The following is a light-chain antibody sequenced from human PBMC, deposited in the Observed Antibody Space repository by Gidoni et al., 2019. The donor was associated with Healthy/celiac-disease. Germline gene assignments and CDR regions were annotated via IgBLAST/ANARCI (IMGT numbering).Light chain of an antibody. CDR1: QSVRSN. Sequence: EIVMTPSPATPAVSPGESATLSCRARQSVRSNLAWYQQKPAQAPRRLLSGSSTRAAASPASFSGGRSATEFSLPISSLQSDDFAVFYCQQYTNWPPLTFGQGTKVEIK. J-gene: IGKJ4*01. V-gene: IGKV3-15*01. CDR2: GSS. CDR3: QQYTNWPPLT.